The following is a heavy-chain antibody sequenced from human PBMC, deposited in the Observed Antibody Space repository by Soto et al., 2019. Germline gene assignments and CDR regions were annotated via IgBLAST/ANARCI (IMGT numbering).Heavy chain of an antibody. CDR1: GLTFSSFA. CDR3: AKGEKTSGYDY. V-gene: IGHV3-23*01. D-gene: IGHD5-12*01. Sequence: PGGSLRLSCAASGLTFSSFAMGWVRQAPGKGLEWVSSISGDGVRTYYADSVKGRFTISRDNSKNTLYLQVNSLRAEDTAVFYCAKGEKTSGYDYWGQGTLVTVSS. CDR2: ISGDGVRT. J-gene: IGHJ4*02.